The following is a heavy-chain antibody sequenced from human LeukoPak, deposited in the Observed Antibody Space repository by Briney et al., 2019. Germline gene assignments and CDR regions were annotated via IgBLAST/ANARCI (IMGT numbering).Heavy chain of an antibody. J-gene: IGHJ3*02. CDR3: ARPRYSWYQLWYAFDI. CDR1: GYSFTSYW. CDR2: IYPGDPNT. Sequence: KNGESLKISCKGSGYSFTSYWIGWVRQMPGKGLEWMGIIYPGDPNTRYSPSFQGQATISADKSISTAYLQWSSLKASDTAMYYCARPRYSWYQLWYAFDIWGQGTIVTVSS. D-gene: IGHD5-18*01. V-gene: IGHV5-51*01.